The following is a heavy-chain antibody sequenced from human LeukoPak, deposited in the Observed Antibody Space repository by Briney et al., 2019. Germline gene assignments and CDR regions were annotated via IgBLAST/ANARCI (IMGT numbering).Heavy chain of an antibody. Sequence: SETLSLTCAVYGGSFSGYYWSWIRQPPGKGLEWIGEINHSGSTNYNPSLTSRVTISVDTSKNQFSLKLSSVTAADTAVYYCARTTEGYAGGPGYSYYYYMDVWGKGTTVTISS. CDR3: ARTTEGYAGGPGYSYYYYMDV. D-gene: IGHD5-12*01. J-gene: IGHJ6*03. V-gene: IGHV4-34*01. CDR2: INHSGST. CDR1: GGSFSGYY.